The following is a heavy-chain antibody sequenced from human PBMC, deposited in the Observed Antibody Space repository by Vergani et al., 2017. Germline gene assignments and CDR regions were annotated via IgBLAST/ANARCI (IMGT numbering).Heavy chain of an antibody. V-gene: IGHV3-48*04. J-gene: IGHJ5*02. D-gene: IGHD5-12*01. Sequence: EVQLVESGGGLVQPGGSLRLSCAASGFTFSSYSMNWVRQAPGKGLEWVSYISSSSSTIYHADSVKGRFTISRDNAKNSLYLQMNSLRAEDTAVYYCARDLAVATINGNWFDPWGQGTLVTVSS. CDR1: GFTFSSYS. CDR3: ARDLAVATINGNWFDP. CDR2: ISSSSSTI.